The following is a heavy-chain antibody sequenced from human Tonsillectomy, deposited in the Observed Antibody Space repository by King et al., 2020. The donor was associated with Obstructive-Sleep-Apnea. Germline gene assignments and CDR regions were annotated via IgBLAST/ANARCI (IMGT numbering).Heavy chain of an antibody. Sequence: VQLQESGPGLVKPSGTLSLTCAVSGGSISSSNWWSWVRQPPGKGLEWIGEIYHSGSTNYNPSLKSRVTISVDKSNNQFSLKLSSVTAADTAVYYCAREGGGYCSGGSCHSGFDYWGQGTLVTVSS. D-gene: IGHD2-15*01. J-gene: IGHJ4*02. CDR3: AREGGGYCSGGSCHSGFDY. CDR2: IYHSGST. V-gene: IGHV4-4*02. CDR1: GGSISSSNW.